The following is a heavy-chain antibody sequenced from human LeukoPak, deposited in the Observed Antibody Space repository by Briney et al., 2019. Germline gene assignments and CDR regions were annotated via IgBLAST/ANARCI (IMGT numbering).Heavy chain of an antibody. D-gene: IGHD2-15*01. CDR2: INPNSGGT. J-gene: IGHJ4*02. V-gene: IGHV1-2*02. Sequence: ASVKVSCKASGNTFTGYYMHWVRQAPGQGLEWMGWINPNSGGTNYAQKFQGRVTMTRDTSISTAYMELSRLRSDDTAVYYCARGGVVAAHSNDYWGQGTLVTVSS. CDR1: GNTFTGYY. CDR3: ARGGVVAAHSNDY.